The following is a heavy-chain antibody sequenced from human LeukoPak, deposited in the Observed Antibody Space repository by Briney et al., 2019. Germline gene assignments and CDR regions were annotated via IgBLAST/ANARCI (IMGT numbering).Heavy chain of an antibody. J-gene: IGHJ4*02. CDR2: IFYSGST. V-gene: IGHV4-39*01. Sequence: GSLRLSCAASGFTVSSNYMSWVRQPPGKGLEWIGSIFYSGSTYYNPSLKSRVTISVDTSKNQFSLRLNSVTAADTAVYYCARHVGRSYVDYWGQGTLVTVSS. CDR1: GFTVSSNY. CDR3: ARHVGRSYVDY. D-gene: IGHD2-21*01.